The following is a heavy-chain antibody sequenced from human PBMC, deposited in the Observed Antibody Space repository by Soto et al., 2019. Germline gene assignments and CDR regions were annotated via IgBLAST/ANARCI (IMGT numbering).Heavy chain of an antibody. V-gene: IGHV1-2*04. CDR1: GYTFTGYY. D-gene: IGHD3-3*01. J-gene: IGHJ6*02. CDR3: ARGTPRLRFLEWLSYYGMDV. CDR2: INPNSGGT. Sequence: ASVKVSCKASGYTFTGYYMHWVRQAPGQGLEWMGWINPNSGGTNYAQKFQGWVTMTRDTSISTAYMELSRLRSDDTAVYYCARGTPRLRFLEWLSYYGMDVWGQGTTVTVSS.